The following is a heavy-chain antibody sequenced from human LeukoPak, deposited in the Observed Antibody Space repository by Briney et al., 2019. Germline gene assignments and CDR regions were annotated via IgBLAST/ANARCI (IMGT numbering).Heavy chain of an antibody. CDR2: INWNGGST. CDR3: AREFGYSSGWGAFDI. Sequence: GGSLRLSCAASGFTFDDYGMSWVRQAPGKGLEWVSGINWNGGSTGYADSVKGRFTISRDNAKNSLYLQMNSLRAEDTALYYCAREFGYSSGWGAFDIWGQGTMVTVSS. J-gene: IGHJ3*02. CDR1: GFTFDDYG. V-gene: IGHV3-20*04. D-gene: IGHD6-19*01.